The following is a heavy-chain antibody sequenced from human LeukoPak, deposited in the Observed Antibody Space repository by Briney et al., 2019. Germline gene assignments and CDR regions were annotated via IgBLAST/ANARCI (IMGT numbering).Heavy chain of an antibody. CDR1: GTSISTNY. Sequence: SETLSLTCSVSGTSISTNYWSWIRQPPGKGLEWLGCIYCSGGTNYKPSLKSRITISIDTSKNQLSLRLSSVTAADTAVYYCARHVDYWGQGTLVTVSS. CDR3: ARHVDY. J-gene: IGHJ4*02. CDR2: IYCSGGT. V-gene: IGHV4-59*08.